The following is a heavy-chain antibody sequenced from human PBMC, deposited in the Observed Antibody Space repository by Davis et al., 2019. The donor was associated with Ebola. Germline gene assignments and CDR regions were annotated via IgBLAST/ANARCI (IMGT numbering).Heavy chain of an antibody. D-gene: IGHD5-18*01. CDR1: GGTFSSYA. Sequence: SVKVSCKASGGTFSSYAISWVRQAPGQGLEWMGGIIPISGIPSYAQKFQGRVTISADDSTSTVYMELTSLRSEDTAVYYCARCNSSGYSYGYGYYYYGMDVWGQGTTVTVSS. CDR2: IIPISGIP. J-gene: IGHJ6*02. V-gene: IGHV1-69*13. CDR3: ARCNSSGYSYGYGYYYYGMDV.